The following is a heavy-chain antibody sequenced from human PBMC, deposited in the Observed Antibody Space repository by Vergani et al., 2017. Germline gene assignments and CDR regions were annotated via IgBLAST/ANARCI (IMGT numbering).Heavy chain of an antibody. CDR1: GFTFSSYA. V-gene: IGHV3-23*01. D-gene: IGHD1-26*01. J-gene: IGHJ1*01. Sequence: EVPLLESGGGLVQPVGSLRLSCAASGFTFSSYAMSWVRQAPGKGLEWVSAISGSGCITYYADSVKGRFTISRDNSKNTLYLQMNSLRAEDTAVYYCAKDRGVGATTEYFQHWGQGTLVTVSS. CDR3: AKDRGVGATTEYFQH. CDR2: ISGSGCIT.